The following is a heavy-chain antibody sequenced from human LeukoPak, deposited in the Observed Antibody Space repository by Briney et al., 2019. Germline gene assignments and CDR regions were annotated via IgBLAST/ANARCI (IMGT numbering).Heavy chain of an antibody. V-gene: IGHV4-31*03. D-gene: IGHD6-13*01. CDR1: GGSISSGGYS. CDR3: ARVGPLVYFDY. CDR2: IYYSGST. Sequence: SETLSLTCTVSGGSISSGGYSWSWIRQHPGKGLEWIGYIYYSGSTYYNPSLKSRVTISVDTSENQFSLKLSSVTAADTAVYYCARVGPLVYFDYWGQGTLVTVSS. J-gene: IGHJ4*02.